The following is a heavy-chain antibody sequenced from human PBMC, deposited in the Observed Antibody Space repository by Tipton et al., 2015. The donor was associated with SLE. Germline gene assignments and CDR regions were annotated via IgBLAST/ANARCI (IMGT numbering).Heavy chain of an antibody. D-gene: IGHD3-22*01. CDR2: VYHTGNT. Sequence: SLTCAVSGYSISSGDYYWSWIRQPPGKGLEWIGTVYHTGNTYYNPSLKSRVTISVDTSKNQFSLKLSSVTAADTAVYYCARHSFSLRESSARDPGAFDIWGQGTMVTVSS. CDR1: GYSISSGDYY. J-gene: IGHJ3*02. V-gene: IGHV4-30-2*03. CDR3: ARHSFSLRESSARDPGAFDI.